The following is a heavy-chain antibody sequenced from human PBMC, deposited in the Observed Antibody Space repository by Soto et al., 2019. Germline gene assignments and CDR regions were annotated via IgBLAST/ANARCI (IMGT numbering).Heavy chain of an antibody. D-gene: IGHD3-3*02. CDR1: GDSVSSNSAA. CDR2: TYYRSKWYN. Sequence: QVQLQQSGPGLVRPSQTLSLTCAISGDSVSSNSAAWNWIRQSPSRGLEWLGRTYYRSKWYNDYSVSVKSRIAINPDTSRNQFSLQLNSVTPEDTAVYFCARATFSWFDPWGQGTLVTVSS. J-gene: IGHJ5*02. V-gene: IGHV6-1*01. CDR3: ARATFSWFDP.